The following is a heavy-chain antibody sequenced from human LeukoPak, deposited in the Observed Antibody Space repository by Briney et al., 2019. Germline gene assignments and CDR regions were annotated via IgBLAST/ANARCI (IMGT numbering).Heavy chain of an antibody. J-gene: IGHJ5*02. V-gene: IGHV3-48*01. D-gene: IGHD3-3*01. CDR3: ARGPLGYDFWSGYYRGTEGNNWFDP. CDR2: ISSSSSTI. Sequence: GGSLRLSCAASGFTFSSYSMNWVRQAPGKGLEWGSYISSSSSTIYYADSVKGRFTISRDNAKNSLYLQMNSLRAEDTAVYYCARGPLGYDFWSGYYRGTEGNNWFDPWGQGTLVTVSS. CDR1: GFTFSSYS.